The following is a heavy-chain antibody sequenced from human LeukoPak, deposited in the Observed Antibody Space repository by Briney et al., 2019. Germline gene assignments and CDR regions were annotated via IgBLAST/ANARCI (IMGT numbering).Heavy chain of an antibody. J-gene: IGHJ6*03. V-gene: IGHV1-69*05. CDR2: IIPIFGTA. D-gene: IGHD1-7*01. CDR3: AREGLQTYNWNYYVGDYYYYYMDV. Sequence: SVKVSCKASGGTFSSYAISWVRQAPGQGLEWMGRIIPIFGTANYAQKFQGRVTITTDESTSTAYMELSSLRSEDTAVYYCAREGLQTYNWNYYVGDYYYYYMDVWGKGTTVTVSS. CDR1: GGTFSSYA.